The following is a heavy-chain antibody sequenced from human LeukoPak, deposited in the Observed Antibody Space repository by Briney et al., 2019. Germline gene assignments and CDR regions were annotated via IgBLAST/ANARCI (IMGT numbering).Heavy chain of an antibody. CDR3: ARSGVPAGYCSSTSCYNWFDP. D-gene: IGHD2-2*01. V-gene: IGHV1-8*03. CDR2: MNPNSGNT. Sequence: ASVKVSCKASGYTFTSYDINWVRQATGQGLEWMGWMNPNSGNTGYAQKFQGRVTITRNTSISTAYMELSSLRSEDTAVCYCARSGVPAGYCSSTSCYNWFDPWGQGTLVTVSS. J-gene: IGHJ5*02. CDR1: GYTFTSYD.